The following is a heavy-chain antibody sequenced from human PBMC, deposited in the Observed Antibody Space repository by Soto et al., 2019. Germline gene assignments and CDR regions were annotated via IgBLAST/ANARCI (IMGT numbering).Heavy chain of an antibody. D-gene: IGHD2-15*01. CDR2: IIPILGIA. V-gene: IGHV1-69*08. CDR3: ARDGGYAGPYGMDV. Sequence: QVQLVQSGAEVKKPGSSVKVSCKASGGTFSSYTISWVRQAPGQGLEWMGRIIPILGIANYAQKFQGRVTITADKSTSTADMELSSLRSEDTAVYYCARDGGYAGPYGMDVWGQGTTVTVAS. J-gene: IGHJ6*02. CDR1: GGTFSSYT.